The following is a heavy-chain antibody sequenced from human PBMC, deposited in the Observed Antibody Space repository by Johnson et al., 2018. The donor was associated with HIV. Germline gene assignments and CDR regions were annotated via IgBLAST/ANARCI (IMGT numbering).Heavy chain of an antibody. J-gene: IGHJ3*02. CDR1: GFTLSNYA. CDR3: AREKYYESRGIQIDTLDI. Sequence: MQLVESGGGLIQPGGSLRLSCATSGFTLSNYAMHWVRQAPGKGLEYVAGISSDGGSTYNPDSVRGRFTISRDKSKNTLFLKMGSLRTEDMAVYYCAREKYYESRGIQIDTLDIWGQGTLVTVSS. D-gene: IGHD3-22*01. CDR2: ISSDGGST. V-gene: IGHV3-64*07.